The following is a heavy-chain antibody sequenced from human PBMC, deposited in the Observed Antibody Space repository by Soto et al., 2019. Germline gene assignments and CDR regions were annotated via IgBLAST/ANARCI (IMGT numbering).Heavy chain of an antibody. D-gene: IGHD3-22*01. CDR1: GFTFSSYG. CDR3: AREGTDISGYPTDY. V-gene: IGHV3-33*01. J-gene: IGHJ4*02. CDR2: IWYDGSNK. Sequence: QVQLVESGGGVVQPGRSLRLSCAASGFTFSSYGMHWVRQAPGKGLEWVAVIWYDGSNKYYADSVKGRFTISRDNSKNTLYLQMNSLRAEDTAVYYCAREGTDISGYPTDYWGQGTLVTVSS.